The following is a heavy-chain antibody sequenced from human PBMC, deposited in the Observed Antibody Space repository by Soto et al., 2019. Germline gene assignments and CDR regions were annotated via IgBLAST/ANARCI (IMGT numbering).Heavy chain of an antibody. V-gene: IGHV3-23*01. CDR1: GVSFCSLA. CDR2: ISGRGVDT. CDR3: AKDQTDVTLFDY. J-gene: IGHJ4*02. D-gene: IGHD2-21*02. Sequence: SPRLSFAASGVSFCSLAMSWVRQAPGKGLEWVSSISGRGVDTLYADSVKGRFTISRDNSRNTLYLQVNSLRAEDTAVYYCAKDQTDVTLFDYWGQGTLVTVS.